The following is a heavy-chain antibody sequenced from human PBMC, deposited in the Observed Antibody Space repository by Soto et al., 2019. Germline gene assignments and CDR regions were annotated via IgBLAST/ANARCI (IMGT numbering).Heavy chain of an antibody. D-gene: IGHD2-8*01. Sequence: GGTLRLSCAASGFTFSSYAMSWVRQAPGKGLEWVSAISGSGGSTYYADPVKGRFTISRDNSKNTLYLQMNSLRAEDTAVFCCAKLRATNGVCYTSWYFDLWGRGTLVTVSS. CDR3: AKLRATNGVCYTSWYFDL. V-gene: IGHV3-23*01. J-gene: IGHJ2*01. CDR2: ISGSGGST. CDR1: GFTFSSYA.